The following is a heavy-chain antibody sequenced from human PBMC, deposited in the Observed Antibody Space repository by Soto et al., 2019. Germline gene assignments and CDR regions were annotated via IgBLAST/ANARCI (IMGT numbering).Heavy chain of an antibody. V-gene: IGHV3-48*01. CDR1: GFTLSSYS. CDR3: ARAGRPYYDFWSGYCSYTDV. J-gene: IGHJ6*03. CDR2: ISSSSSTI. Sequence: GGSLRLSCAASGFTLSSYSMNWVRQAPGKGLEWVSYISSSSSTIYYADSVKGRFTISRDNAKNSLYLQMNSLRAEDTAVYYCARAGRPYYDFWSGYCSYTDVWGKGTTVTVSS. D-gene: IGHD3-3*01.